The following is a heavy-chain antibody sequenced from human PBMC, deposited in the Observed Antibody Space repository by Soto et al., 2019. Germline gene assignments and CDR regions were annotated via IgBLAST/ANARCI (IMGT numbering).Heavy chain of an antibody. V-gene: IGHV3-23*01. D-gene: IGHD2-2*01. CDR3: AKSYCSSTSCYYYYYGMDV. J-gene: IGHJ6*02. Sequence: GESLKISCAASGFTFSSYAMSWVRQAPGKGLEWVSAISGSGGSTYYADSVKGRFTISRDNSKNTLYLQMNSLRAEDTAVYYCAKSYCSSTSCYYYYYGMDVWGQGTTVTVSS. CDR2: ISGSGGST. CDR1: GFTFSSYA.